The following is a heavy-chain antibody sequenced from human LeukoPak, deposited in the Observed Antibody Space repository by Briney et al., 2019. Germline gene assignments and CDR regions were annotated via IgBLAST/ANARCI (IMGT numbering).Heavy chain of an antibody. CDR1: GYTLTELS. V-gene: IGHV1-24*01. D-gene: IGHD3-10*01. J-gene: IGHJ4*02. CDR2: FDPEDGET. CDR3: ATDAAGVTMVRGVTFDY. Sequence: ASVKVSCKVSGYTLTELSMHWVRQAPGKGLEWMGGFDPEDGETIYAQKFQGRVTMTEDTSTDTAYMELSSLRSEDTAVYYCATDAAGVTMVRGVTFDYWGQGTLVTVSS.